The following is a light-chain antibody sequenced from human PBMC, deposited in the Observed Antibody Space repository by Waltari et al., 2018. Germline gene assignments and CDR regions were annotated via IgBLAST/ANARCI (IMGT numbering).Light chain of an antibody. CDR2: EVT. V-gene: IGLV2-8*01. Sequence: QSALTQPPSASGSPGQSIPISCTGISTAAAVNDPVFWYQQHPGKAPKLLIYEVTKRPSGVPDRFSGSTSDNAASLAVSGLQAEDEADYYCSSYAGGSSVMFGGGTKLTVL. CDR3: SSYAGGSSVM. J-gene: IGLJ3*02. CDR1: STAAAVNDP.